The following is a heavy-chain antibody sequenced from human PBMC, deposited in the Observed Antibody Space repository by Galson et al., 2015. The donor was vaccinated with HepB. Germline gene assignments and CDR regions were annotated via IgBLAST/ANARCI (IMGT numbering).Heavy chain of an antibody. D-gene: IGHD2-15*01. CDR3: ARGEVPGWAFDI. Sequence: ALVKPTQTLTLTCTVSGFSLSTSGMRVSWIRQPPGKALEWLARIDWDDDKFYSTSLKTRLTISKDTSKNQVVLTMTNMDPVDTATYYCARGEVPGWAFDIWGQGTMVTVSS. V-gene: IGHV2-70*04. CDR1: GFSLSTSGMR. CDR2: IDWDDDK. J-gene: IGHJ3*02.